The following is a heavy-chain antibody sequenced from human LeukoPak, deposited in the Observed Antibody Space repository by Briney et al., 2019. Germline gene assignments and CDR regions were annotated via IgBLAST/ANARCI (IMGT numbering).Heavy chain of an antibody. J-gene: IGHJ4*02. CDR3: ARQYGRPFDY. CDR2: IYPGDSDT. Sequence: PGEPLKISCKGSGYSFTSYWIGWVRQMPGKGLEWMGIIYPGDSDTRYSPSFQGQVTISADKSINTAYLQWSSLKATDTGIYYCARQYGRPFDYWGQGTLVTVSS. CDR1: GYSFTSYW. V-gene: IGHV5-51*01. D-gene: IGHD4-17*01.